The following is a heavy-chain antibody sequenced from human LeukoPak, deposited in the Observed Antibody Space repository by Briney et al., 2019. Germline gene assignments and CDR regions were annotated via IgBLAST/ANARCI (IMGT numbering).Heavy chain of an antibody. CDR2: MNPNSGNT. Sequence: ASVKVSCKASGYTFTSYDINWVRQATGQGLEWMGWMNPNSGNTGYAQKFQGRVTMTRNTSISTAYMELSSLRSEDTAVYYCARRLYYYDSSGYDISHWYFDLWGRGTLVTVSS. CDR3: ARRLYYYDSSGYDISHWYFDL. D-gene: IGHD3-22*01. CDR1: GYTFTSYD. V-gene: IGHV1-8*01. J-gene: IGHJ2*01.